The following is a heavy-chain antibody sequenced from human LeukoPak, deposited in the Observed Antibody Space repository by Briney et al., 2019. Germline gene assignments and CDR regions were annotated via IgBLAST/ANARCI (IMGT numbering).Heavy chain of an antibody. CDR3: ARDLKMGYSSGRYSWGTGSSNDY. Sequence: SETLSLTCTVSGGSISSGSYYWSWLRQPAGKGLEWIGRIFTSGSTNYNPSLKSRVTISMDTSKNQFSLNLSSVTAADTAVYYCARDLKMGYSSGRYSWGTGSSNDYWGQGTLVTVSS. J-gene: IGHJ4*02. CDR1: GGSISSGSYY. D-gene: IGHD6-19*01. V-gene: IGHV4-61*02. CDR2: IFTSGST.